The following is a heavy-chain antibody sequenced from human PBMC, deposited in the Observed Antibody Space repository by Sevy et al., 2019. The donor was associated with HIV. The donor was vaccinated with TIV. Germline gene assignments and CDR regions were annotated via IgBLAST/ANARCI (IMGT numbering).Heavy chain of an antibody. CDR2: ISGSGGST. CDR3: AKGTHDFWSGYLGY. Sequence: GEALKISCAASGFTFSSYAMSWVRQAPGKGLEWVSAISGSGGSTYYADSVKGRFTISRDNSKNTLHLQMNSMSAEDAAVYYCAKGTHDFWSGYLGYWGQGTLVTVSS. J-gene: IGHJ4*02. CDR1: GFTFSSYA. D-gene: IGHD3-3*01. V-gene: IGHV3-23*01.